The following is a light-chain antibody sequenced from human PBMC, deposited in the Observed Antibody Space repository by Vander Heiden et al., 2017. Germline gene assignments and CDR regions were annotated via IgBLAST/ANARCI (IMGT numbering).Light chain of an antibody. Sequence: QSALTQPPPAPGSPGQSVTISCTGTSSDVGGYNYVSWYQQHPGKAPKLMIYEVSKRPSGVPDRFSGSKSGNTASLTVSGLQAEDEADYYCNSYAGSNNVVFGGGTKLTVL. CDR2: EVS. CDR1: SSDVGGYNY. V-gene: IGLV2-8*01. J-gene: IGLJ2*01. CDR3: NSYAGSNNVV.